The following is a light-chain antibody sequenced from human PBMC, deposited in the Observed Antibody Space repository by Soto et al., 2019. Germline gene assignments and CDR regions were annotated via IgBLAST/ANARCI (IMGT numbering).Light chain of an antibody. V-gene: IGKV3D-20*02. Sequence: IVLTQSPDPLSLSPGERVTLSCKASQRMTNNFLAWFQQKPGLAPRLLIHGASTRASGVPDRFSGSGSGADCTLTIGSLEPEDVALYYCQQHINWPLTLGGGTKVDIK. CDR1: QRMTNNF. CDR2: GAS. J-gene: IGKJ4*01. CDR3: QQHINWPLT.